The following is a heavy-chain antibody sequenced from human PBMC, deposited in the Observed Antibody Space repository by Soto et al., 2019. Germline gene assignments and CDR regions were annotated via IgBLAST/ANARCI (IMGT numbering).Heavy chain of an antibody. D-gene: IGHD3-3*01. CDR2: IKSKTDGGTT. Sequence: GGSLRLSCAASGFTFSNAWMSWVRQAPGKGLEWVGRIKSKTDGGTTDYAAPVKGRFTISREDSKNTLYLQMNSLKTEDTAVYYCTTDPRFLEWLSDYWGQGTLVTVSS. V-gene: IGHV3-15*01. CDR1: GFTFSNAW. J-gene: IGHJ4*02. CDR3: TTDPRFLEWLSDY.